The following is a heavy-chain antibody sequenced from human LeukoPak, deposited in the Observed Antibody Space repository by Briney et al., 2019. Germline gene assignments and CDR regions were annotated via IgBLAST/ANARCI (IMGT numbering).Heavy chain of an antibody. CDR3: ARGREISSWYGGVAPSFSDY. Sequence: SETLSLTCTVSGGSISSSSYYWGWIRQPPGKGLEWIGSIYYSGSTYYNPSLKSRVTISVDTSKNQFSLKLSSVTAADTAVYYCARGREISSWYGGVAPSFSDYWGQGTLVAVSS. CDR2: IYYSGST. D-gene: IGHD6-13*01. CDR1: GGSISSSSYY. J-gene: IGHJ4*02. V-gene: IGHV4-39*07.